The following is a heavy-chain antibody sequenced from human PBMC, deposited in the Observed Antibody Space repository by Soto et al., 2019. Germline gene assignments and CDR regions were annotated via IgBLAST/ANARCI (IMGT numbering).Heavy chain of an antibody. D-gene: IGHD2-2*01. CDR3: ARGPVVVPAAPYYYYMDV. V-gene: IGHV1-3*01. J-gene: IGHJ6*03. Sequence: GASVKVSCKASGYTFTSYAMHWVRQAPGQRLEWMGWINAGNGNTKYSQKFQGRVTITRDTSASTAYMELSSLRSEDTAVYYCARGPVVVPAAPYYYYMDVWGKGTTVTVSS. CDR2: INAGNGNT. CDR1: GYTFTSYA.